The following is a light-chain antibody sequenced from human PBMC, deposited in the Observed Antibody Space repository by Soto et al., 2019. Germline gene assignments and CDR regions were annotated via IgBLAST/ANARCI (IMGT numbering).Light chain of an antibody. CDR3: QQYGSSLYT. J-gene: IGKJ2*01. CDR1: QSVSSTY. Sequence: EIVLTQSPGTLSLSPGERATLSCRASQSVSSTYLAWYQQKPGQAPRLLIYGASSRATGIPDRFSGSGSGTDFTLTIGRLEPADFAVYYCQQYGSSLYTFGQGTKLEIK. CDR2: GAS. V-gene: IGKV3-20*01.